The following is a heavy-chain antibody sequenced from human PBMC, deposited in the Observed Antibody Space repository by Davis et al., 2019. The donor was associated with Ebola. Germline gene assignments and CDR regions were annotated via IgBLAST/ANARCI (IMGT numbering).Heavy chain of an antibody. CDR1: GFTFSSYG. CDR3: AKRWGSRDFSYYYYGMDV. Sequence: PGGSLRLSCAASGFTFSSYGMHWVRQAPGKGLEWVAVIWYDGSNKYYADSVKGRFTISRDNSKNTLYLQMNSLGAEDTAVYYCAKRWGSRDFSYYYYGMDVWGQGTTVTVSS. V-gene: IGHV3-33*06. D-gene: IGHD6-13*01. CDR2: IWYDGSNK. J-gene: IGHJ6*02.